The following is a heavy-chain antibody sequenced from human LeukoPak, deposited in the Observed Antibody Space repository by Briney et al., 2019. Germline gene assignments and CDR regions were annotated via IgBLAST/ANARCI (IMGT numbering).Heavy chain of an antibody. CDR3: AKSARGYSYGDFAY. CDR1: GFIFSDYA. V-gene: IGHV3-23*01. Sequence: GGSLRLSCAASGFIFSDYAMNWVRQAPGKGLEWVSSISGPGGNTYYADSVKGRFTISRDNSKNTLYLQMTSLRAEETALYYCAKSARGYSYGDFAYWGQGTLVTVSS. D-gene: IGHD5-18*01. CDR2: ISGPGGNT. J-gene: IGHJ4*02.